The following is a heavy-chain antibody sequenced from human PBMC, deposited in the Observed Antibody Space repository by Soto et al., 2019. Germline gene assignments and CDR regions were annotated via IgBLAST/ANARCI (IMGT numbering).Heavy chain of an antibody. CDR1: GFSLSTSGVG. Sequence: KESGPTLVKPTQTLTLTCTFSGFSLSTSGVGVGWIRQPPGKALEWLALIYWDDDKRYSPSLKSRLTITKDTSKNQVVLTMINMHPVDTATYYCAHRPSITIFGVGTPFDYWGQGTLVTVSS. CDR2: IYWDDDK. CDR3: AHRPSITIFGVGTPFDY. V-gene: IGHV2-5*02. J-gene: IGHJ4*02. D-gene: IGHD3-3*01.